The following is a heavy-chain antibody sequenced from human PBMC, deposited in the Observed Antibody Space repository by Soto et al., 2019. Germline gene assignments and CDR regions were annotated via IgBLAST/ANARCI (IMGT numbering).Heavy chain of an antibody. CDR3: ARQIPLAVAVKGGWFDP. D-gene: IGHD6-19*01. CDR1: GGSISSSSYY. V-gene: IGHV4-39*01. J-gene: IGHJ5*02. Sequence: QLQLQESGPGLVKPSETLSLTCTVSGGSISSSSYYWGWIRQPPGKGLEWIGSIYYSGSTYYNPSLTSRVTRSVDTSKNPFSLTLSSVTAADTAVYYCARQIPLAVAVKGGWFDPWGQGTPVTVSS. CDR2: IYYSGST.